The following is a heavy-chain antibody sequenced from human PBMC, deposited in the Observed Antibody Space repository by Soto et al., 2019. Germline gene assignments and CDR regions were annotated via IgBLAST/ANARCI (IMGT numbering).Heavy chain of an antibody. Sequence: ASVKVSCKASGGSFSNHAVSWVRQAPGQGPEWMGGIIPISGTTNYAQKFQDRVTITADESMTTAYMELNSLRSEDSAVYYCARGPDRSGFYLFDYWGQGTLVTVSS. D-gene: IGHD3-22*01. CDR1: GGSFSNHA. J-gene: IGHJ4*02. CDR3: ARGPDRSGFYLFDY. V-gene: IGHV1-69*13. CDR2: IIPISGTT.